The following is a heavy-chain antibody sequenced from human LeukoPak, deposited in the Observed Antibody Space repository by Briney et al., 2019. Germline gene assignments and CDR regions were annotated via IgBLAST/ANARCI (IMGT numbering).Heavy chain of an antibody. Sequence: PSETLSLTCTVSDGSITSFYWSWIRQSPGKGLEWIGYIYYSGSTNYNPSFKSRVIISVDASKNQFSLSLTSATAADTAVYYCASHYQHSGTDYWGQGSLVIVSS. D-gene: IGHD3-10*01. CDR1: DGSITSFY. CDR2: IYYSGST. CDR3: ASHYQHSGTDY. J-gene: IGHJ4*02. V-gene: IGHV4-59*08.